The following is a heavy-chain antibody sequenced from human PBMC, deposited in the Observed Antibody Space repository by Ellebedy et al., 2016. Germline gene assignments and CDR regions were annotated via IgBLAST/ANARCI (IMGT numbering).Heavy chain of an antibody. CDR3: ARVVGAYGKTLFDY. J-gene: IGHJ4*02. V-gene: IGHV3-48*04. CDR2: ISNTGNSI. Sequence: GGSLRLXXAGSGFTFSSNSMSWVRQAPGKGLEWVSYISNTGNSIYYADSVKGRFTISRDNAKNSLYLQMNSLRAEDTAVYYCARVVGAYGKTLFDYWGQGILVTVSS. CDR1: GFTFSSNS. D-gene: IGHD5-12*01.